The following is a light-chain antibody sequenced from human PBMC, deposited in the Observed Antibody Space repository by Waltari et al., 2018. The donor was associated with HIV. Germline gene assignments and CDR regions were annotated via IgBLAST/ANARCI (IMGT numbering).Light chain of an antibody. CDR2: EVS. V-gene: IGLV2-23*02. Sequence: QSALTQPASVSGSPEQSITISCTGTSSAVGSYNFVSWYHQDPGKAPKLMMYEVSKRPSGVSNRFSGSKSGNTASLTITGLQAEDEADYYCCSYAGSSTPVFGGGTKLTVL. J-gene: IGLJ2*01. CDR1: SSAVGSYNF. CDR3: CSYAGSSTPV.